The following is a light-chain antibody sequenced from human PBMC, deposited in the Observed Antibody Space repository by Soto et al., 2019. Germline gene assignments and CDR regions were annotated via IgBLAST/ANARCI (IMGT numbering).Light chain of an antibody. Sequence: QSVLTQPPSVSGAPGQRVTISCTGSSSNIGAGYDVHWYQQLPGTVPKLLIYGNSNRPSGVPDRFSGSKSDTSASLAITGLQAEDEADYYCQSYDSSLSGWVFGGGTKLTVL. J-gene: IGLJ3*02. CDR2: GNS. V-gene: IGLV1-40*01. CDR3: QSYDSSLSGWV. CDR1: SSNIGAGYD.